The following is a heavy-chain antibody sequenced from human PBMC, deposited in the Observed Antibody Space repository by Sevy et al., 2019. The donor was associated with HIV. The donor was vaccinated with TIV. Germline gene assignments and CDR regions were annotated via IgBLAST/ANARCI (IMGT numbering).Heavy chain of an antibody. J-gene: IGHJ6*02. V-gene: IGHV3-33*01. CDR3: ARLVPYYYYGMDV. CDR1: GFIFSSYG. CDR2: IWYDGSNK. D-gene: IGHD3-9*01. Sequence: GGSLRLSCAASGFIFSSYGMHWVRQAPGKGLESVAVIWYDGSNKYYADSVKGRFTISRDNSKNTLYLQMNSLRAEDTAVYYCARLVPYYYYGMDVWGQGTTVTVSS.